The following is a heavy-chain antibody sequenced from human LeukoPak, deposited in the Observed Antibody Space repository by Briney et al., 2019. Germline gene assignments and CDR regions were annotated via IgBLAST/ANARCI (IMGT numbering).Heavy chain of an antibody. CDR3: ASSIK. D-gene: IGHD2-21*01. V-gene: IGHV3-9*01. CDR1: RFTFDDYA. J-gene: IGHJ4*02. CDR2: ISWNSGSI. Sequence: PGRSLRLSCAASRFTFDDYAMHWVRQAPGRGLEWVSGISWNSGSIGYAYSVKGRFTISRDNAKNSLYLQMNSLTAEDTALYYCASSIKWGQGTLVTVSS.